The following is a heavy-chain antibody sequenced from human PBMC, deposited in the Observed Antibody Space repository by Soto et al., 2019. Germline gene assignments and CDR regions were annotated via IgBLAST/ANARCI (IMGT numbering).Heavy chain of an antibody. CDR2: ISGSGGST. V-gene: IGHV3-23*01. CDR1: GFTFSSYA. CDR3: AKVTRSVGATRGAFDI. D-gene: IGHD1-26*01. J-gene: IGHJ3*02. Sequence: GGSLRLACAASGFTFSSYAMTWVRQAPGKGLEWVSTISGSGGSTYYADSVKGRFTISRDNSKNTLYLQMNSLRAEDTAVYYCAKVTRSVGATRGAFDIWGQGILVTGSS.